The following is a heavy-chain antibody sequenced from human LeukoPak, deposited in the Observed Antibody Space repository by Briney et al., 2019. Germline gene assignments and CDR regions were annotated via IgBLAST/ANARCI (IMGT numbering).Heavy chain of an antibody. CDR1: GGTFSSYA. D-gene: IGHD3-10*01. Sequence: ASVKVSCKASGGTFSSYAMHWVRQAPGQRLEWMGWINAGNGNTKYSQEFQGRVTITRDTSASTAYMELSSLRSEDMAVYYCAREGYYGSGMNWFDPWGQGTLVTVSS. J-gene: IGHJ5*02. CDR3: AREGYYGSGMNWFDP. V-gene: IGHV1-3*03. CDR2: INAGNGNT.